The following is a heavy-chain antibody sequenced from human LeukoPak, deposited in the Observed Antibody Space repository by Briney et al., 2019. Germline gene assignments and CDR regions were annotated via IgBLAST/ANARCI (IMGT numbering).Heavy chain of an antibody. D-gene: IGHD3-10*01. CDR3: AELTSMVEQY. CDR1: GLTLSSYW. J-gene: IGHJ4*02. Sequence: PGGSLRLSCAASGLTLSSYWMHWVRQAPGKGLVWVSRINSDGSSTRYADSVKGRFTIPRDNAKNTPYLQMNSLRAEDTAVYYCAELTSMVEQYWGQGTLVTVSS. V-gene: IGHV3-74*01. CDR2: INSDGSST.